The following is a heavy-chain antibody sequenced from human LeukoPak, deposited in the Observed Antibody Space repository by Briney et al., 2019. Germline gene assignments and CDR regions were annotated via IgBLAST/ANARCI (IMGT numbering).Heavy chain of an antibody. CDR2: IYQSGSGSS. V-gene: IGHV4-39*01. J-gene: IGHJ4*02. Sequence: SETLSLTCSVSGGSIISSNYYWGWIRQPPGKGLEWIGSIYQSGSGSSYYNPSLKSRVTISGDTSKNQFFLRLSSVTAADTAVYYCARGTYYYDSSGYLFDYWGQGTLVTVSS. CDR1: GGSIISSNYY. D-gene: IGHD3-22*01. CDR3: ARGTYYYDSSGYLFDY.